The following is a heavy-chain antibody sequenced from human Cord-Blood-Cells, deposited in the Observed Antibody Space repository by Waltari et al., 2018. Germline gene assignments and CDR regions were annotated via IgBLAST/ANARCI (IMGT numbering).Heavy chain of an antibody. CDR1: GGSFSGYS. J-gene: IGHJ4*02. Sequence: QVQLQQWGAGLLKPSETLSLTCAVYGGSFSGYSWSWIRQPPGKGLEWIGEINHSGSTNYNPSLKSRVTISVDTSKNQFSLKLSSVTAADTAVYYCATFQYSSSWYYFDYWGQGTLVTVSS. V-gene: IGHV4-34*01. CDR3: ATFQYSSSWYYFDY. CDR2: INHSGST. D-gene: IGHD6-13*01.